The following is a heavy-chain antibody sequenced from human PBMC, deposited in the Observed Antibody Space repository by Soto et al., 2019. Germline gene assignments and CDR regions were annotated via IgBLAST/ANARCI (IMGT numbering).Heavy chain of an antibody. CDR2: IWYDGSNK. V-gene: IGHV3-33*06. CDR1: GFTFSSYG. Sequence: GGSLRLSCAASGFTFSSYGMHWVRQAPGKGLEWVAVIWYDGSNKYYADSVKGRFTISRDNSKNTLYLQMNSLRAEDTAVYYCAKAAWSGYPYIAYYYYYMDVWGKGTTVTVSS. D-gene: IGHD3-3*01. CDR3: AKAAWSGYPYIAYYYYYMDV. J-gene: IGHJ6*03.